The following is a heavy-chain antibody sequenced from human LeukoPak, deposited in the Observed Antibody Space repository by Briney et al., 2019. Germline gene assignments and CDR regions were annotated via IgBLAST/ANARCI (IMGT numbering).Heavy chain of an antibody. CDR3: AKSNSGFLEWLLLHFDY. D-gene: IGHD3-3*01. Sequence: GGSLRLSCAASGFTFSSYGMSWVRQAPGKGLEWVSAISGSGGSTYYADSVKGRFTISRDNSKNTLYLQMNSLRAEDTAVYYCAKSNSGFLEWLLLHFDYWGQGTLVTVSS. CDR1: GFTFSSYG. J-gene: IGHJ4*02. V-gene: IGHV3-23*01. CDR2: ISGSGGST.